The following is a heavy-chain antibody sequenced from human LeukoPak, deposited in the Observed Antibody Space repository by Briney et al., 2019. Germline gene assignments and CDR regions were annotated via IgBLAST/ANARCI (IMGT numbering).Heavy chain of an antibody. J-gene: IGHJ6*02. V-gene: IGHV1-18*01. CDR2: ISAYNGNT. CDR3: ARPSRNYGMDV. D-gene: IGHD6-13*01. CDR1: GYTFTSNG. Sequence: ASVTVSCKASGYTFTSNGISWVRQAPGQGLERMGWISAYNGNTNYAQKLQGRVTMTTDTSTSIAYMELRSLRSDDTAVYYCARPSRNYGMDVWGQGTTVTVSS.